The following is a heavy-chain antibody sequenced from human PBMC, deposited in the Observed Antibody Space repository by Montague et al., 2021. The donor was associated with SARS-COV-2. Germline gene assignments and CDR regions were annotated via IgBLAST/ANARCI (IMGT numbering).Heavy chain of an antibody. J-gene: IGHJ4*02. CDR1: GESIDRDTYY. V-gene: IGHV4-39*02. CDR2: LSSSGST. Sequence: SETLSPTRIVSGESIDRDTYYWGWIRQSPGKGLEWIGSLSSSGSTYYNPSLRSRVTISMDTSKNHFSLKVNSVTATDTAVYFCARPGSASGWFYFDDWGQGTLVSVSS. CDR3: ARPGSASGWFYFDD. D-gene: IGHD6-19*01.